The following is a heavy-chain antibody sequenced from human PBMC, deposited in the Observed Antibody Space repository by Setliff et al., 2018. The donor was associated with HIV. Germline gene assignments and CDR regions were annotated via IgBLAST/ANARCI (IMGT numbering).Heavy chain of an antibody. D-gene: IGHD3-22*01. J-gene: IGHJ3*02. CDR2: ISSTSSYI. Sequence: PGGSLRLSCAASGFTFSHYWMSWLRQAPGKGLEWVSFISSTSSYIYYADSVKGRFTISRDNSKNTLYLQMNSLRAEDTAVYYCARADASYYDSSGYSFDIWGQGTMVT. V-gene: IGHV3-21*01. CDR1: GFTFSHYW. CDR3: ARADASYYDSSGYSFDI.